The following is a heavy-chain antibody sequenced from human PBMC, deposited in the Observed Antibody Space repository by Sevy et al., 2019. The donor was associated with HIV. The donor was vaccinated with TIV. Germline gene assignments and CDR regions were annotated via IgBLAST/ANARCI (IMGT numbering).Heavy chain of an antibody. D-gene: IGHD3-3*01. CDR2: ISSGSGFI. CDR1: GFTFSTYN. CDR3: AREKTILEGRYGMDV. V-gene: IGHV3-21*01. Sequence: GGSLRLSCATSGFTFSTYNMNWVRQAPGKGLEWVSSISSGSGFIFYADSVKGRLTISRDNAKNSLDLKMNSLRAEDAAVYYCAREKTILEGRYGMDVWGQGTTVTVSS. J-gene: IGHJ6*02.